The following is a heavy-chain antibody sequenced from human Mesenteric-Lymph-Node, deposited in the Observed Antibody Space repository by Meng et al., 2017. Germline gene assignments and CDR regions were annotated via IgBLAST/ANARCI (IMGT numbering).Heavy chain of an antibody. CDR3: ARDQSSGWYKEFDY. V-gene: IGHV3-21*01. CDR1: GFTFTNYA. Sequence: GESLKISCAASGFTFTNYAMGWVRQAPGKGLEWVSSISSSSSYIYYADSVKGRFTISRDNAKNSLYLQMNSLRAEDTAVYYCARDQSSGWYKEFDYWGQGTLVTVSS. D-gene: IGHD6-19*01. CDR2: ISSSSSYI. J-gene: IGHJ4*02.